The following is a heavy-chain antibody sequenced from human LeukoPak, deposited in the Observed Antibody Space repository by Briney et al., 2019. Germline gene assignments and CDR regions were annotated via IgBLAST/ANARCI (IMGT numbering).Heavy chain of an antibody. Sequence: PGGSLRLSCAASGFTFSTYAMHWVRQAPGKGLEWVSYISSSGSTIYYADSVKGRFTISRDNAKNSLYLQMNSLRAEDTAVYYCARESPYYFDYWGQGTLVTVSS. CDR2: ISSSGSTI. V-gene: IGHV3-48*04. CDR3: ARESPYYFDY. CDR1: GFTFSTYA. J-gene: IGHJ4*02.